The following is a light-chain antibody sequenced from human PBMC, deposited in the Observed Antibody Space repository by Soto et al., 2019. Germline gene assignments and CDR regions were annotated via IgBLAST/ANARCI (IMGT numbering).Light chain of an antibody. CDR2: GAS. J-gene: IGKJ2*01. CDR1: QSVSSN. CDR3: QQYNNWPPIT. Sequence: EIVMTQSPATLSVSPGERATLSCRASQSVSSNLAWYQQKPGQAPRLLIYGASTRATGIPARFSGSGSGTAFTPTISSLQSEDFAVDYCQQYNNWPPITFGQGTKLEIK. V-gene: IGKV3-15*01.